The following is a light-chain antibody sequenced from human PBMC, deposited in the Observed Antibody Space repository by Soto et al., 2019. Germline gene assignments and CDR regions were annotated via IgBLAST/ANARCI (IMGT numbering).Light chain of an antibody. CDR3: QQYRSLPFT. CDR1: QSVGSSY. V-gene: IGKV3D-20*01. Sequence: EIVLTQSPATLSLSPGEGATLSCGASQSVGSSYLAWYQQKPGLAPRLLIYDASSRATGIPDRFRGSGSGTDFTLTISRLEPEDFAVYYCQQYRSLPFTFGPGTKVDIK. CDR2: DAS. J-gene: IGKJ3*01.